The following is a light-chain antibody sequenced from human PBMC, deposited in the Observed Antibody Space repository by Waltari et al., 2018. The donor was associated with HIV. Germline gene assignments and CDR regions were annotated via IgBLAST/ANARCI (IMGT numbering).Light chain of an antibody. CDR2: DVS. V-gene: IGLV2-11*01. CDR3: CSYTGSYTWV. J-gene: IGLJ3*02. Sequence: QSALTHPRSVSGSPGQSVTIPCTGTSSDFGGYNFVSWYQQHPGKAPKLVIYDVSKWPSGVPDRFSGSKSGNTASLTISGLQAEDEADYYCCSYTGSYTWVFGGGTELTVL. CDR1: SSDFGGYNF.